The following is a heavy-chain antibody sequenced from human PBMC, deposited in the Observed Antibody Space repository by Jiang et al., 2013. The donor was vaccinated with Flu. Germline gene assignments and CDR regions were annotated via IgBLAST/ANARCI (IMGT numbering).Heavy chain of an antibody. CDR3: ARDDGIIVGVFDL. Sequence: SGAEVKKPGASVKVSCKASGYTFKSYSISWVRQAPGQGLEWMGWISAYSGDTKYARTFQGRVTLTPDTSTSTVYMELRSLRSDDTAVYFCARDDGIIVGVFDLWGQGTPVTVSS. D-gene: IGHD3-22*01. CDR1: GYTFKSYS. J-gene: IGHJ4*02. V-gene: IGHV1-18*01. CDR2: ISAYSGDT.